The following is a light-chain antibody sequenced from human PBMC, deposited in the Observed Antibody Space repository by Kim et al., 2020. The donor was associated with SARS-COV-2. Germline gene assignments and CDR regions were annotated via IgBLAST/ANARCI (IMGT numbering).Light chain of an antibody. CDR2: YDS. V-gene: IGLV3-21*04. Sequence: SYELTQPPSVSVAPGKTARITCGGNNIGSTSVHWYQQKSGHAPLLVIYYDSDRPSGIPERFSGSNSGNTATLTISRVEAGDEADYYCQVWDSSSDHVVFGGGTQLTVL. CDR3: QVWDSSSDHVV. J-gene: IGLJ2*01. CDR1: NIGSTS.